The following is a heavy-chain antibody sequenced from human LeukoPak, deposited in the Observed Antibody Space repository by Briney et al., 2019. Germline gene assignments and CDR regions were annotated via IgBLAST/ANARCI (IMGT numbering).Heavy chain of an antibody. D-gene: IGHD4-23*01. CDR2: IYPGDSDT. J-gene: IGHJ3*02. V-gene: IGHV5-51*01. CDR1: GYIFITYW. CDR3: ARPDDYGGKPAAFNI. Sequence: GESLKISCKGSGYIFITYWIGWVRQMPGKGLEWMGIIYPGDSDTRYSPSFQGQVTISADKSINTAYLQWSSLKASDTAMYYCARPDDYGGKPAAFNIWGQGTMDTVFS.